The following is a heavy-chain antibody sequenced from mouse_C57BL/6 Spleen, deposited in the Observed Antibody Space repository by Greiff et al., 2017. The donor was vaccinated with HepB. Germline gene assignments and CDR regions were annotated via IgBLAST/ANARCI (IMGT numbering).Heavy chain of an antibody. CDR3: ARSGGQLRLDAMDY. D-gene: IGHD3-2*02. CDR1: GYTFTSYW. CDR2: IYPGSGST. Sequence: QVQLQQPGAELVKPGASVKMSCKASGYTFTSYWITWVKQRPGQGLEWIGDIYPGSGSTNYNEKFKSKATLTVDTSSSTAYMQLSSLTSEDSAVYYCARSGGQLRLDAMDYWGQGTSVTVSS. J-gene: IGHJ4*01. V-gene: IGHV1-55*01.